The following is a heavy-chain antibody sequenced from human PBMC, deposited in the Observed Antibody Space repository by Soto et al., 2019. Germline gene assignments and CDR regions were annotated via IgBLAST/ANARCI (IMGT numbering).Heavy chain of an antibody. CDR1: GFSLSTSGMC. D-gene: IGHD3-3*01. V-gene: IGHV2-70*01. Sequence: GSGPTLVNPAQTLTLTCTFSGFSLSTSGMCVSWIRQPPGKALEWLALIDWDDDKYYSKSLKTRLTISKDTSKNQVVLTMTNMDPVDTATYYCARTNILNFDFWSAYQGLIDSWAQRTLVTVSS. CDR2: IDWDDDK. CDR3: ARTNILNFDFWSAYQGLIDS. J-gene: IGHJ4*02.